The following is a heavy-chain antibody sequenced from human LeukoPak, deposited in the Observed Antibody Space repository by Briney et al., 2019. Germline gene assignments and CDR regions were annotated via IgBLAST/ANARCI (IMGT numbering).Heavy chain of an antibody. V-gene: IGHV3-20*04. CDR3: AREAGGSSSRWFDP. J-gene: IGHJ5*02. D-gene: IGHD6-6*01. CDR2: INWNGGST. CDR1: GFTFDDYG. Sequence: GGSLRLSCAASGFTFDDYGMSWVRQAPGKGLEWVSGINWNGGSTGYADSVKGRFTISRDNARNSLYLQMNSLRAEDTALYYCAREAGGSSSRWFDPWGQGTLVTVSS.